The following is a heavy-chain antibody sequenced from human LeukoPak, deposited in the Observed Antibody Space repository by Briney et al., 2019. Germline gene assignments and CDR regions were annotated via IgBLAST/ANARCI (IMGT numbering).Heavy chain of an antibody. CDR2: IHYSGRA. Sequence: SETLSLTCSVSGGSISGYYWTWVRQPPGKGLEWIGQIHYSGRADYNPSLKSRITMSVDTSRNQISLKLSSVTAADTAIYYCVRFGVNYDMDVWGQGTTVTIFS. V-gene: IGHV4-59*01. CDR1: GGSISGYY. D-gene: IGHD3-16*01. J-gene: IGHJ6*02. CDR3: VRFGVNYDMDV.